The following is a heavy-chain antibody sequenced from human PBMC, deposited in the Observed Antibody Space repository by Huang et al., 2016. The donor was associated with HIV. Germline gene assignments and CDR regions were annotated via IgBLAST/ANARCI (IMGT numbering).Heavy chain of an antibody. CDR2: ITASSSFK. J-gene: IGHJ5*02. V-gene: IGHV3-21*01. CDR3: VRENYGSGSTLHWFDP. D-gene: IGHD3-10*01. CDR1: GVSFDSFA. Sequence: DVQLVESGGGLVKPGGSLRLSCAASGVSFDSFAMHWVRQAPGKGLEWVASITASSSFKDYTVSLTGRVTVSRDNAKNSLYLQMNSLRPEDTAVYYCVRENYGSGSTLHWFDPWGQGTLVTVSS.